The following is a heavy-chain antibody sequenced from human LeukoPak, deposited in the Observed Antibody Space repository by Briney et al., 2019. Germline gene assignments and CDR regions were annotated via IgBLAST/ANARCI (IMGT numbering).Heavy chain of an antibody. D-gene: IGHD2-2*01. V-gene: IGHV3-11*01. CDR2: ITSSGSMM. CDR1: GLIFSGYY. CDR3: ARVRGYCSSTSCYPYYFDY. Sequence: GSLRLSCAAPGLIFSGYYMGWIRQAPGKGLEWVSYITSSGSMMYYADSVKGRFTISRDNAKNSLYVQMDSLRAEDTAIYYCARVRGYCSSTSCYPYYFDYWGQGTLVTVSS. J-gene: IGHJ4*02.